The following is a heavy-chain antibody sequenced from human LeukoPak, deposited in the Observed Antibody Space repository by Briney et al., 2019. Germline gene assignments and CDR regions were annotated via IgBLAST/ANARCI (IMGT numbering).Heavy chain of an antibody. CDR2: INPKSGET. Sequence: ASVKVSCKASGYTFTGYYIHWVRQAPGQGLDWMGRINPKSGETNYAQKFQGRVTMTRDTSITTAYMELSRLRSDDRAVYYCARWGDDSRGYYLLNWGQGTLVTVST. CDR3: ARWGDDSRGYYLLN. V-gene: IGHV1-2*06. CDR1: GYTFTGYY. J-gene: IGHJ4*02. D-gene: IGHD3-22*01.